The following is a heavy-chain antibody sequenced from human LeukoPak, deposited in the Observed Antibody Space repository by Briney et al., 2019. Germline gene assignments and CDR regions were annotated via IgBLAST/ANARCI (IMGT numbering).Heavy chain of an antibody. D-gene: IGHD3-22*01. CDR2: IYSTGST. V-gene: IGHV4-4*07. CDR1: GGSISSYY. Sequence: SETLSLTCAVSGGSISSYYWSWIRQPAGKGLEWIGRIYSTGSTNYNPSLKSRVTMSVDTSKNQFSLKLSSVTAADTAVYYCARGSGYYSSFGYWGQGTLVTVSS. CDR3: ARGSGYYSSFGY. J-gene: IGHJ4*02.